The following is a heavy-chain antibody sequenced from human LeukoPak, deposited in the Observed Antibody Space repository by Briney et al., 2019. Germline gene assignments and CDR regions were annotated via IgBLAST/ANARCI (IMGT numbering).Heavy chain of an antibody. CDR1: GYSFINYG. CDR3: ARGGIDIVTVPVSNWFDP. CDR2: SSPYNGKT. D-gene: IGHD2/OR15-2a*01. J-gene: IGHJ5*02. V-gene: IGHV1-18*01. Sequence: GAPVKVXCKASGYSFINYGITWVRQAPGQGLEWMGWSSPYNGKTNYAQKFQGRVTMTTDTSTNTAYMELRSLRSDDTAVYYCARGGIDIVTVPVSNWFDPWGQGTLVTVSS.